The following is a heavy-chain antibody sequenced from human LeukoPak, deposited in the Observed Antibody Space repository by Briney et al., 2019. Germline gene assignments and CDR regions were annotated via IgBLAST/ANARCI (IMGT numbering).Heavy chain of an antibody. CDR1: GFTFDDYG. CDR2: INWNGGST. Sequence: GGSLRLSCAASGFTFDDYGVSWVRQAPGKGLEWVSGINWNGGSTGYADSVKGRFTISRDNAKNSLYLQMNSLRAEDTALYYCARGTLKAAATDFDYWGQGTLVTVSS. J-gene: IGHJ4*02. CDR3: ARGTLKAAATDFDY. V-gene: IGHV3-20*04. D-gene: IGHD6-13*01.